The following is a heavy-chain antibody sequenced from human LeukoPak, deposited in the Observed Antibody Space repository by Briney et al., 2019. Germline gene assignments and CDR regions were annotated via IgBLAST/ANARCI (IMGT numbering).Heavy chain of an antibody. D-gene: IGHD4-17*01. CDR3: ARDGDYGDYSHAFDI. Sequence: GGSLRLSCAASGFTVSSNYMNWVRQAPGKGLEWVSVIYRGDSTYYAESVKGRFTISRDDSKNTLYLQMNSLRAEDTAVYYCARDGDYGDYSHAFDIWGQGTMVTVSS. J-gene: IGHJ3*02. CDR2: IYRGDST. V-gene: IGHV3-66*01. CDR1: GFTVSSNY.